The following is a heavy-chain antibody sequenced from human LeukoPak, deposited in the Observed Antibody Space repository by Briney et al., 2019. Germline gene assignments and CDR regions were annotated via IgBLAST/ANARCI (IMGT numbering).Heavy chain of an antibody. J-gene: IGHJ4*02. Sequence: GGSLRLSCAASGFSFSACWMTWVRQAPGTGLEWVANINPAGSETYYVDPVKGRFSISRDNAKNLVYLQMNSLRAEDTAVYHCARFGYVAAVDVWGQGTPVTVSS. CDR3: ARFGYVAAVDV. CDR2: INPAGSET. CDR1: GFSFSACW. V-gene: IGHV3-7*01. D-gene: IGHD2-15*01.